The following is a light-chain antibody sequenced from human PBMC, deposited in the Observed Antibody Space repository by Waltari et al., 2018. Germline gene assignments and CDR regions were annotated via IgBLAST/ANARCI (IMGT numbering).Light chain of an antibody. V-gene: IGKV3-20*01. J-gene: IGKJ2*01. Sequence: EIVFTQSPGTLSLSPGERATLSCRASQSVSSSYLAWYQQKPGQAPRLLIYGPSSRATGIPDRFSGSGSGTDFTLTISRLEPEDFAVYYCQQYGSSPRYTFGQGTKLEIK. CDR3: QQYGSSPRYT. CDR1: QSVSSSY. CDR2: GPS.